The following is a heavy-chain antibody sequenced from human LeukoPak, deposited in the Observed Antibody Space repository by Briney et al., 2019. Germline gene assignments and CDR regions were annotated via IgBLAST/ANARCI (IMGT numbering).Heavy chain of an antibody. V-gene: IGHV3-53*01. J-gene: IGHJ4*02. CDR2: IYSGGST. Sequence: GGSLRLSCAASGFTVSSNYMSWVRQAPGKGLEWVSVIYSGGSTYYADSVKGRFTISRDNSKNTLYLQMNSLRAEDTAVYYCTGVGRDYYDSSGYYPIDYWGQGTLVTVSS. D-gene: IGHD3-22*01. CDR1: GFTVSSNY. CDR3: TGVGRDYYDSSGYYPIDY.